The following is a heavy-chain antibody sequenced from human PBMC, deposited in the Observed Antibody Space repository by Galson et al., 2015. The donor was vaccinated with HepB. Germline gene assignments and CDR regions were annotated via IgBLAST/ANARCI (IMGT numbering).Heavy chain of an antibody. J-gene: IGHJ4*02. CDR3: ARLKVMTGTGSRGFFDY. D-gene: IGHD1-7*01. V-gene: IGHV3-30-3*01. CDR2: ISYDGSNT. Sequence: SLRLSCAASGVTFSSNDLHWVRQAPGKGLEWVAAISYDGSNTYYADSVEGRFTISRDNSKNTLYLQVNSLRTEDTAVFYCARLKVMTGTGSRGFFDYWGQGTLVTVSS. CDR1: GVTFSSND.